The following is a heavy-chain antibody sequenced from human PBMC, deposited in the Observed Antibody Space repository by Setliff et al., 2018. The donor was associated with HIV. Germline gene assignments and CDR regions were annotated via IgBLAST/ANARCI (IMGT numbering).Heavy chain of an antibody. Sequence: ASVKVSCKASGYTFTSYYMHWVRQAPGQGLEWMGIINPSGGSTSYAQKFQGRVTMTRDTSTSTVYMELSSLRSEDTAVYYCARVQRRKDGSGSPNSYYVDVWGKGTTVTVSS. V-gene: IGHV1-46*01. CDR3: ARVQRRKDGSGSPNSYYVDV. CDR1: GYTFTSYY. D-gene: IGHD3-10*01. CDR2: INPSGGST. J-gene: IGHJ6*03.